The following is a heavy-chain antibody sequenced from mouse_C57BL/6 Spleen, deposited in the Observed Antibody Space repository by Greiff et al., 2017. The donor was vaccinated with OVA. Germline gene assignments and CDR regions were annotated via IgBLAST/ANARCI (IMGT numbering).Heavy chain of an antibody. J-gene: IGHJ4*01. Sequence: VHVKQSGPELVKPGASVKISCKASGYSFTDYNMNWVKQSNGKSLEWIGVINPNYGTTSYNQKFKGKATLTVDQSSSTAYMQLNSLTSEDSAVYYGARDVTTVAPLYAMDYWGQGTSVTVSS. D-gene: IGHD1-1*01. CDR1: GYSFTDYN. CDR2: INPNYGTT. V-gene: IGHV1-39*01. CDR3: ARDVTTVAPLYAMDY.